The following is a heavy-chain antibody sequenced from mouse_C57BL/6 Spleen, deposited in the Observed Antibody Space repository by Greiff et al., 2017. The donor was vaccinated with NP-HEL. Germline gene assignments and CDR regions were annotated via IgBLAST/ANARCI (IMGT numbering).Heavy chain of an antibody. D-gene: IGHD2-5*01. CDR3: TRYYSNYVLFDY. CDR2: IRNKANNHAT. CDR1: GFTFSDAW. Sequence: EVQLQESGGGLVQPGGSMKLSCAASGFTFSDAWMDWVRQSPEKGLEWVAEIRNKANNHATYYAESVKGRFTISRDDSKSSVYLQMNSLRAEDTGIYYCTRYYSNYVLFDYWGQGTTLTVSS. J-gene: IGHJ2*01. V-gene: IGHV6-6*01.